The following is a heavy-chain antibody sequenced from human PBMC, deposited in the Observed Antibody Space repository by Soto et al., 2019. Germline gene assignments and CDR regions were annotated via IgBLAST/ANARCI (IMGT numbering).Heavy chain of an antibody. CDR3: AKGLGLGAFFMEFDY. J-gene: IGHJ4*02. D-gene: IGHD3-16*01. Sequence: QVQLVESGGGVVQPGRSLRLSCAVSGYTFSDFGMHWVRQPPGKGLEWVAVISYDGGNRYYSESVKVRFTISRDNSEDTLYLQMNGLRPEDTAVYYCAKGLGLGAFFMEFDYWGQGTLVTVSS. CDR1: GYTFSDFG. CDR2: ISYDGGNR. V-gene: IGHV3-30*18.